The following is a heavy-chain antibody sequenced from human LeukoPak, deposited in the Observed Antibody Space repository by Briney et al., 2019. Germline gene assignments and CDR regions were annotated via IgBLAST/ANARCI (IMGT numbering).Heavy chain of an antibody. V-gene: IGHV3-21*01. D-gene: IGHD1-26*01. Sequence: PGGSLRLSCAASGFTFSSYSMNWVRQAPGKGLGWVSSISSSSSYIYYADSVKGRFTISRDNAKNSLYLQMNSLRAEDTAVYYCARASRWELLYYFDYWGQGTLVTVSS. J-gene: IGHJ4*02. CDR1: GFTFSSYS. CDR3: ARASRWELLYYFDY. CDR2: ISSSSSYI.